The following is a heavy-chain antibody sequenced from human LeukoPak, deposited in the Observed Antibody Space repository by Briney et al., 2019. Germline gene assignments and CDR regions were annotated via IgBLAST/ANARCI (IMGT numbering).Heavy chain of an antibody. CDR1: GGSISSGDYY. Sequence: SQTLSLTCTVSGGSISSGDYYWSWIRQPPGMGLEWIGYIYYSGSTYYNPSLKSRVTISVDTSKNQFSLTLSSVTAADTAVYYCARIITMIVVVHDAFDIWGQGTTVTVSS. D-gene: IGHD3-22*01. V-gene: IGHV4-30-4*08. CDR2: IYYSGST. CDR3: ARIITMIVVVHDAFDI. J-gene: IGHJ3*02.